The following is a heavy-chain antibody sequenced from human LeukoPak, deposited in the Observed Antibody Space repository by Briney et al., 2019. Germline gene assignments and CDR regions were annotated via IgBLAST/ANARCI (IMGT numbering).Heavy chain of an antibody. V-gene: IGHV4-39*07. CDR2: VYYSGST. CDR1: GGSISSRYYY. Sequence: PSETLSLTCTVSGGSISSRYYYWGWLRQPPGKGLEWIGSVYYSGSTYYNPSLKSRVIISVDTSKNQFSLKLSSVTAADTAVYYCARESGYYGSGSYYNVIDYWGQGTLVTVFS. D-gene: IGHD3-10*01. CDR3: ARESGYYGSGSYYNVIDY. J-gene: IGHJ4*02.